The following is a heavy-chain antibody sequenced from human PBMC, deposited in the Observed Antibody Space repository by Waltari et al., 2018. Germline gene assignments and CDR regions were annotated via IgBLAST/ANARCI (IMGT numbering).Heavy chain of an antibody. Sequence: EVQLVESGGGLVKPGGSLRLSCAASGFTFSSYSMNWVRQAPGKGLELVSSISSSSSYIYYADSVKGRFTISRDNAKNSLYLQMNSLRAEDTAVYYCAREIAVAGRNWGQGTLVTVSS. CDR1: GFTFSSYS. D-gene: IGHD6-19*01. CDR2: ISSSSSYI. V-gene: IGHV3-21*01. J-gene: IGHJ4*02. CDR3: AREIAVAGRN.